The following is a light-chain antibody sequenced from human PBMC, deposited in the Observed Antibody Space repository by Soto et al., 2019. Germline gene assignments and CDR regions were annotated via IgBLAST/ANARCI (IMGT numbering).Light chain of an antibody. CDR3: SSYTSSNTFLYV. CDR1: SSDVGGYNY. J-gene: IGLJ1*01. CDR2: DVS. Sequence: QSALTQPASVSGSPGQSITISCTGTSSDVGGYNYVSWYQQHPGKAPKLMIYDVSNRPSGVSNRFSGSKSGNTASLTISGLQAEDEADYYCSSYTSSNTFLYVFGTGTKVTVL. V-gene: IGLV2-14*01.